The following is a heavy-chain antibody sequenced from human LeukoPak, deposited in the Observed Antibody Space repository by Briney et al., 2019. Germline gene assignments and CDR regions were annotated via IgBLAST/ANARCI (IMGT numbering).Heavy chain of an antibody. CDR2: ISWNSGSI. V-gene: IGHV3-9*01. J-gene: IGHJ4*02. CDR1: GFTFDDYA. Sequence: GGSLRLSCAASGFTFDDYAMHWVRQAPGKGLEWVSGISWNSGSIGYADSVKGRFTISRDNAKNSLYLQMNSLRAEDTAVYYCARDGSSVSSSSFFDYWGQGTLVTVSS. CDR3: ARDGSSVSSSSFFDY. D-gene: IGHD6-6*01.